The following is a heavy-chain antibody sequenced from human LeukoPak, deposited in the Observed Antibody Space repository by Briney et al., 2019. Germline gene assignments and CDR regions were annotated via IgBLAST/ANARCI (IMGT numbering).Heavy chain of an antibody. D-gene: IGHD6-13*01. CDR2: ISASSTYI. Sequence: GGSLRLSCAASGFTFSTYSMNWVRQSPGKGLEWVSSISASSTYIYYADSVKGRFTISRDNAENSLYLQMNSLRVEDTTVYYCARGLAVAGSYYFDYWGQGILVTVSS. CDR1: GFTFSTYS. V-gene: IGHV3-21*01. J-gene: IGHJ4*02. CDR3: ARGLAVAGSYYFDY.